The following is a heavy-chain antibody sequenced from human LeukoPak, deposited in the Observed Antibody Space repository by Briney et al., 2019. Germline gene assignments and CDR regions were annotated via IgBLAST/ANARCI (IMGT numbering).Heavy chain of an antibody. CDR1: GFTFSSYG. V-gene: IGHV3-30*18. CDR2: ISYDGSNK. Sequence: PGGSLRLSCAASGFTFSSYGMHWVRQAPGKGLEWVAVISYDGSNKYYADSVKGRFTISRDNAKNSLYLQMNSLRAEDTALYYCAKDGTLGATNTHFDYWGQGTLVTVSS. D-gene: IGHD1-26*01. CDR3: AKDGTLGATNTHFDY. J-gene: IGHJ4*02.